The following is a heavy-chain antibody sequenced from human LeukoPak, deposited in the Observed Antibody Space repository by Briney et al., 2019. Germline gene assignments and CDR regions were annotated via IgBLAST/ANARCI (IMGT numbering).Heavy chain of an antibody. V-gene: IGHV3-11*05. CDR3: ARDYGVYEVPYWYFDL. CDR1: GFTFSSHY. D-gene: IGHD4-17*01. J-gene: IGHJ2*01. CDR2: ISSTSAYT. Sequence: PGGSLRLSCAASGFTFSSHYMNWIRQAPGRGLEWVSYISSTSAYTKYADSVKGRFTISRDNAKNSLFLQMNSLRAEDTAVYYCARDYGVYEVPYWYFDLWGRGTLVTVSS.